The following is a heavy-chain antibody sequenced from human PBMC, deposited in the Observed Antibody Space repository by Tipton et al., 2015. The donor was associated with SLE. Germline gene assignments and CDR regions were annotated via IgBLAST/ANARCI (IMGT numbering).Heavy chain of an antibody. CDR2: IWYDGTNK. CDR1: GFIFSSYG. V-gene: IGHV3-33*01. J-gene: IGHJ4*02. D-gene: IGHD4-23*01. CDR3: ARSRWPEDY. Sequence: SLRLSCAASGFIFSSYGMHWVRQAPGKGLEWVALIWYDGTNKYYADSVKGRFTISRDNSKNTLHLQMDGLRAEDTAVYYCARSRWPEDYWGQGALVTVSS.